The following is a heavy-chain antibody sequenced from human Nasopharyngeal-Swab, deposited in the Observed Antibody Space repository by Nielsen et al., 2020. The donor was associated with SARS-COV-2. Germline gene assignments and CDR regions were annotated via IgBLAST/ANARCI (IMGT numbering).Heavy chain of an antibody. V-gene: IGHV1-46*01. CDR1: GFTFSQYC. CDR3: ASEPGGMAAPGKHFDP. D-gene: IGHD6-13*01. CDR2: ITPSGGAT. J-gene: IGHJ5*02. Sequence: ASVKVSCKASGFTFSQYCMHWVRQAPGQGLEWMGVITPSGGATNYARKFRGRVTMTRDPSTSTVYLDLSSLKSEDKAVYFCASEPGGMAAPGKHFDPRGQGTLVTVSS.